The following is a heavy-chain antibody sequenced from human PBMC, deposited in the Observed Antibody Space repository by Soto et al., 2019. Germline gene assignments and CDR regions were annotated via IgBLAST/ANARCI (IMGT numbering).Heavy chain of an antibody. V-gene: IGHV4-30-4*01. CDR3: ARSIAPMPTVTLYVFDI. D-gene: IGHD4-17*01. J-gene: IGHJ3*02. CDR2: IYYSGST. Sequence: QVQLQESGPGLVKPSQTLSLTCTVSGGSISSGDFYWTWIRQPPGKGLEWIGYIYYSGSTYYNPSLKSRITITVDTSKNQCSLRLNSVTAADTAVYYCARSIAPMPTVTLYVFDIWGQGTMVTVSS. CDR1: GGSISSGDFY.